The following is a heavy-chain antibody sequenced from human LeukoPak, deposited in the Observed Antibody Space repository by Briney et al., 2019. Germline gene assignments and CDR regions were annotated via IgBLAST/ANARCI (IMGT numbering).Heavy chain of an antibody. CDR1: GFTVSSSH. V-gene: IGHV3-23*01. Sequence: GGSLRLSCAASGFTVSSSHMTWVRQAPGKGLEWVSALSGSGGNTYYADSVKGRFTISRDNSKNTLYLQMNSLRAQDTAKYYCAKVASLCTSTSCVRGGFDYWGQGTLVTVSS. CDR3: AKVASLCTSTSCVRGGFDY. D-gene: IGHD2-2*01. CDR2: LSGSGGNT. J-gene: IGHJ4*02.